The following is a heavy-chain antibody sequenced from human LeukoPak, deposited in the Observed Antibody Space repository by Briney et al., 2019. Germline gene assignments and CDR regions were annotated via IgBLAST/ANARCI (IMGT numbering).Heavy chain of an antibody. D-gene: IGHD6-6*01. CDR3: GRDWQTSHAFDI. CDR2: ISYDGGNK. J-gene: IGHJ3*02. V-gene: IGHV3-30-3*01. Sequence: GRSLRLSCAASGFTFSTYAMHGMRQAPGKGVEGVAVISYDGGNKYYADSVKGRFTISRENSKNTLYLQMDSLRADDTAVYYCGRDWQTSHAFDIWGQGTMVTVSS. CDR1: GFTFSTYA.